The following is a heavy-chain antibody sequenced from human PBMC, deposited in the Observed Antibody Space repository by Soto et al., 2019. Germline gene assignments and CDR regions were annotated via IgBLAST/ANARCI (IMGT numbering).Heavy chain of an antibody. CDR2: ISGSGGST. D-gene: IGHD6-19*01. J-gene: IGHJ4*02. Sequence: EVQLLGSGGGLVQPGGSLRLSCAASGFTFSSYAMSWVRQAPGKGLEWVSSISGSGGSTYYADSVKGQFTVSRDNSRNTLYLQMNSLRAEDTAVYYCAKDSSGWYYFDSWGQGTLATVSS. V-gene: IGHV3-23*01. CDR1: GFTFSSYA. CDR3: AKDSSGWYYFDS.